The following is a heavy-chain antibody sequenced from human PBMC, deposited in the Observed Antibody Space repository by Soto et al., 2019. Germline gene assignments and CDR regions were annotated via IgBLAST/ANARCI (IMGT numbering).Heavy chain of an antibody. V-gene: IGHV1-8*01. Sequence: GESLKISCKASGYTFTSYDINWVRQATGQGLEWMGWMNPNSGNTGYAQKFQGRVTMTRNTSISTAYMELSSLRSEDTAVYYCARGGVPGYCSSTSCYLSYGMDVWGQGTTVTVSS. J-gene: IGHJ6*02. D-gene: IGHD2-2*01. CDR2: MNPNSGNT. CDR1: GYTFTSYD. CDR3: ARGGVPGYCSSTSCYLSYGMDV.